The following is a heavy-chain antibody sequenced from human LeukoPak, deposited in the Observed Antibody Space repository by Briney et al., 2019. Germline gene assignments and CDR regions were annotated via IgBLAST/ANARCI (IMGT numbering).Heavy chain of an antibody. Sequence: ASVNVSCKASGYTFTSYGISWVRQAPGQGLEWMGWISAYNGNTNYAQKLQGRVTMTTDTSTSTAYMELRSLRSDDTAVYYCARYYDFWSGYFYFDYWGQGTLVTVSS. CDR3: ARYYDFWSGYFYFDY. D-gene: IGHD3-3*01. CDR2: ISAYNGNT. V-gene: IGHV1-18*01. J-gene: IGHJ4*02. CDR1: GYTFTSYG.